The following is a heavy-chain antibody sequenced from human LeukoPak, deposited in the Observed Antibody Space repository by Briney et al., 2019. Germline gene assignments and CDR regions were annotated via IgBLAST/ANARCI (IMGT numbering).Heavy chain of an antibody. V-gene: IGHV4-4*09. CDR3: ARYSGGFDY. CDR1: GGSTSSYY. CDR2: IYTSGST. D-gene: IGHD1-26*01. J-gene: IGHJ4*02. Sequence: PSETLSLTCTVSGGSTSSYYWSWIRQPPGKGLEWNGYIYTSGSTNYNPSLKSRVTISVDTSKNQFSLKLSSVTAADTAVYYCARYSGGFDYWGQGTLVTVSS.